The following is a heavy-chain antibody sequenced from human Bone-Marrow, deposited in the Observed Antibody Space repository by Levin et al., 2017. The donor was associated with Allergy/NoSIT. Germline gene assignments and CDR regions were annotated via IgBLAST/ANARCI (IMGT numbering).Heavy chain of an antibody. CDR1: GGSFSGYY. CDR3: ARGSGSYYRYYGMDV. CDR2: INHSGST. Sequence: SETLSLTCAVYGGSFSGYYWSWIRQPPGKGLEWIGEINHSGSTNYNPSLKSRVTISVDTSKNQFSLKLSSVTAADTAVYYCARGSGSYYRYYGMDVWGQGTTVTVSS. J-gene: IGHJ6*02. D-gene: IGHD1-26*01. V-gene: IGHV4-34*01.